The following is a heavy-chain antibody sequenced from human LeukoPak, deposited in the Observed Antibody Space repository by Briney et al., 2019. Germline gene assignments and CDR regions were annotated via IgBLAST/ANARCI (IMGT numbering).Heavy chain of an antibody. CDR1: VFTFSSYA. V-gene: IGHV3-23*01. D-gene: IGHD1-7*01. Sequence: GGSLRLSCAASVFTFSSYAMSWVRQAPGKGLEWVSAISGSGGSTYYADSVKGRFTISRDNSKNTLYPQMNSLRAEDTAVYYCAKEGNWNYAQPFDYWGQGTLVTVSS. CDR2: ISGSGGST. J-gene: IGHJ4*02. CDR3: AKEGNWNYAQPFDY.